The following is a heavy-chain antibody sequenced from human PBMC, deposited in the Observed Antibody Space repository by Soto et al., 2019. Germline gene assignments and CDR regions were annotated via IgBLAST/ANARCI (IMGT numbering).Heavy chain of an antibody. V-gene: IGHV4-39*02. CDR2: IYYSGST. CDR3: ARDGDTAMGPPLFDY. D-gene: IGHD5-18*01. Sequence: SETLSLTCTVSGGSISSSSYYWGWIRQPPGKGLEWIGSIYYSGSTYYNPSLKSRVTISVDTSKNQFSLKLSSVTAADTAVYYCARDGDTAMGPPLFDYWGQGTLVTVSS. J-gene: IGHJ4*02. CDR1: GGSISSSSYY.